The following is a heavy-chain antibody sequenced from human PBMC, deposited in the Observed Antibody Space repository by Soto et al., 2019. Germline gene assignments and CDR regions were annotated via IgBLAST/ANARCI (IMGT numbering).Heavy chain of an antibody. Sequence: QLRLQESGPGLVKPSATLSLTCGVSGASIRSTSYYWGWIRQPPGKGLEWIGSIYYSGSTHYSPSLKSRISMSIDTSTNQFSLKLTSVTAADTAVYYCTRHEGGAAADRPLDYWGQGTLVTVSS. CDR2: IYYSGST. J-gene: IGHJ4*02. D-gene: IGHD6-13*01. V-gene: IGHV4-39*01. CDR3: TRHEGGAAADRPLDY. CDR1: GASIRSTSYY.